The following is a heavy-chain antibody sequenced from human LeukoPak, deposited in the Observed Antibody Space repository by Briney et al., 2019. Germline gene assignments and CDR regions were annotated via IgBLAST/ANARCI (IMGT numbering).Heavy chain of an antibody. J-gene: IGHJ4*02. CDR2: ISWNSGSI. V-gene: IGHV3-9*03. D-gene: IGHD3-22*01. CDR3: AKANYYDSSGYFDY. Sequence: GRSLRLSCAASGFTFDDYAMHWVRQAPGKGLEWVSGISWNSGSIGYADSVKGRFTISRDNAKNSLYLQMNSLSAEDMALYYCAKANYYDSSGYFDYWGQGTLVTVSS. CDR1: GFTFDDYA.